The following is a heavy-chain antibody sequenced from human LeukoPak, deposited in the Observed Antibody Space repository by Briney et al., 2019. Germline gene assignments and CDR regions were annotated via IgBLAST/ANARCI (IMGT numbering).Heavy chain of an antibody. V-gene: IGHV4-34*01. CDR1: GGSFGGYY. CDR2: FNHSGST. D-gene: IGHD3-22*01. Sequence: PSETLSLTCAVYGGSFGGYYWSWIRQPPGKGLEWIGEFNHSGSTNYNPSLKSRVTISVDTSKNQFSLKLSSVTAADTAVYYCARAPRRSITMIVMPRGYYFDYWGQGTLVTVSS. CDR3: ARAPRRSITMIVMPRGYYFDY. J-gene: IGHJ4*02.